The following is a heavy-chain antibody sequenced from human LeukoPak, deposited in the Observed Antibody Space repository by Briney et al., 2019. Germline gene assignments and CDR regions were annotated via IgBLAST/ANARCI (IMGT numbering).Heavy chain of an antibody. Sequence: SETLSLTCTVSGGSISSSSYYWGWIRQPPGKGLEWIGYIYYSGSTNYNPSLKSRVTISVDTSKNQFSLKLSSVTAADTAVYYCARDQWQQLAFDIWGQGTMVTVSS. CDR2: IYYSGST. J-gene: IGHJ3*02. D-gene: IGHD6-13*01. CDR1: GGSISSSSYY. CDR3: ARDQWQQLAFDI. V-gene: IGHV4-61*05.